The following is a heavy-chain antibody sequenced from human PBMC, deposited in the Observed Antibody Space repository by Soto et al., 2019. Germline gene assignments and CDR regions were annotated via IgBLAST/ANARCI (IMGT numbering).Heavy chain of an antibody. CDR1: GFTFSSYD. D-gene: IGHD2-2*01. CDR2: IGTAGDT. J-gene: IGHJ3*02. CDR3: ARENCSSTSCYAFDI. Sequence: GGSLRLSCAASGFTFSSYDMHWVRQATGKGLEWVSAIGTAGDTYYPGSVKGRFTISRENAKNSLYLQMNSLRAGDTAVYYCARENCSSTSCYAFDIWGQGTMVTVSS. V-gene: IGHV3-13*01.